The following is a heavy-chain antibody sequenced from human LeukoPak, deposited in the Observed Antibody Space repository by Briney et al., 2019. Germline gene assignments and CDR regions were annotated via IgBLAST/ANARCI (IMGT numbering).Heavy chain of an antibody. CDR3: ARTLAYCGGDCYSRGDYFDY. CDR1: GFTFSSYS. CDR2: ISSSSSTI. V-gene: IGHV3-48*04. J-gene: IGHJ4*02. Sequence: PGGSLRLSCAASGFTFSSYSMNWVRQAPGKGLEWVSSISSSSSTIYYADSVKGRFTISRDNAKNSLYLQMNSLRAEDTAVYYCARTLAYCGGDCYSRGDYFDYWGQGTLVTVSS. D-gene: IGHD2-21*02.